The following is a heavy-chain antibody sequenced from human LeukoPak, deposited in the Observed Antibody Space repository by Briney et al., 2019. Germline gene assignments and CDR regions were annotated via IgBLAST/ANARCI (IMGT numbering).Heavy chain of an antibody. CDR3: ARGLGYYYGSGSYGY. Sequence: SETLSLTCTVSGGSISSGGYYWSWIRQHPGEGLEWIGYIYYSGSTYYNPSLKSRVTISVDTSKNQFSLKLSSVTAADTAVYHCARGLGYYYGSGSYGYWGQGTLVTVSS. CDR1: GGSISSGGYY. J-gene: IGHJ4*02. D-gene: IGHD3-10*01. V-gene: IGHV4-31*03. CDR2: IYYSGST.